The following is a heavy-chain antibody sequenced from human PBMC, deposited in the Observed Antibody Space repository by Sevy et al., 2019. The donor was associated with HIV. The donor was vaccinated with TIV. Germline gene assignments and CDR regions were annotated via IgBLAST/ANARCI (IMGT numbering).Heavy chain of an antibody. CDR3: ARGYATAIDYYYYGMDV. V-gene: IGHV3-33*01. CDR2: IWYDGSNK. D-gene: IGHD5-18*01. J-gene: IGHJ6*02. CDR1: GFTFSSYG. Sequence: GGSLRLSCAASGFTFSSYGMHWVRQAPGKGLEWVAVIWYDGSNKYYADSVKGRFTISRDNSKNTLYLQMNGLRAEDTAVYYCARGYATAIDYYYYGMDVWGQGTTVTVSS.